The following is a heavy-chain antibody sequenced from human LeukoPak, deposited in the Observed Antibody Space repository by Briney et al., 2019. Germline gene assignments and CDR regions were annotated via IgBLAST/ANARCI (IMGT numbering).Heavy chain of an antibody. J-gene: IGHJ4*02. Sequence: SETLSLTCTVSGGSMSNYYWTWIRQPPGKGLEWIGYIYYSGNTNYNPSLKSRVTISVDTSKNQFSLKLTSVTAADTAVYYCARVVTTGSYFDYWGQGTLVTVSS. CDR2: IYYSGNT. V-gene: IGHV4-59*01. CDR3: ARVVTTGSYFDY. CDR1: GGSMSNYY. D-gene: IGHD4-17*01.